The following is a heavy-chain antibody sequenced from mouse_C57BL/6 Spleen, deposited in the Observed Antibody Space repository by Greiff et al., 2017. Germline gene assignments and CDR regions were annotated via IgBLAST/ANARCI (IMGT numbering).Heavy chain of an antibody. Sequence: QVQLQQPGAELVMPGASVKLSCKASGYTFTSYWMHWVKQRPGQGLEWIGEIDPSDSYTNYNQKFKGKSTFTVDKSSSTAYMQLSSLTSEDSAVYYCAGGDYDRGLDYWGQGTTLTVSS. D-gene: IGHD2-4*01. CDR3: AGGDYDRGLDY. CDR1: GYTFTSYW. J-gene: IGHJ2*01. CDR2: IDPSDSYT. V-gene: IGHV1-69*01.